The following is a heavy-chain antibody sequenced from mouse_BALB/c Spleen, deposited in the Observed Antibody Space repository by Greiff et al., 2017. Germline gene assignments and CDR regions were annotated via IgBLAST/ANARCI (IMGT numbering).Heavy chain of an antibody. CDR1: GYTFSSYW. Sequence: QVQLQQSGAELMKPGASVKISCKATGYTFSSYWIEWVKQRPGHGLEWIGEILPGSGSTNYNEKFKGKATFTADTSSNTAYMQLSSLTSEDSAVYYCARRGFYYRYDVRLAYWGQGTLVTVSA. V-gene: IGHV1-9*01. J-gene: IGHJ3*01. CDR3: ARRGFYYRYDVRLAY. D-gene: IGHD2-14*01. CDR2: ILPGSGST.